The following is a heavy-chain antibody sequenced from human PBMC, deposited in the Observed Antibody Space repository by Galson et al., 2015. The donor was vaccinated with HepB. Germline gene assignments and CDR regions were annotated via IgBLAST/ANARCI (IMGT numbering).Heavy chain of an antibody. CDR3: ARKLGTIFGVALNGMDV. D-gene: IGHD3-3*01. J-gene: IGHJ6*02. V-gene: IGHV1-18*04. Sequence: SVKVSCKASGYTFTSYGISWVRQAPGQGLEWMGWISAYNGNTNYAQKLQGRVTMTTDTSTSTAYMELRSLRSDDTAVYYCARKLGTIFGVALNGMDVWGQGTTVTVSS. CDR1: GYTFTSYG. CDR2: ISAYNGNT.